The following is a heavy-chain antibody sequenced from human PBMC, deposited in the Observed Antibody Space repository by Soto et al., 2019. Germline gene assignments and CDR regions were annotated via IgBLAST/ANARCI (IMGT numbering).Heavy chain of an antibody. CDR2: IIPIFGTA. Sequence: QVQLVQSGAEVKKPGSSVKVSCKASGGTFSRYAISWVRQAPGPGLEWMGGIIPIFGTANYAQKFQGRVTITADEATSTAYRELSSLRAEDTAVYYCARDQGIAAAGTDYWGQGTLVTVSS. CDR1: GGTFSRYA. J-gene: IGHJ4*02. V-gene: IGHV1-69*12. D-gene: IGHD6-13*01. CDR3: ARDQGIAAAGTDY.